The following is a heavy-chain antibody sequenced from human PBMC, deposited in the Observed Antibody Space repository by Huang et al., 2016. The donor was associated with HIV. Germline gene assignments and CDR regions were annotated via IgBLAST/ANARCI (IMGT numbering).Heavy chain of an antibody. J-gene: IGHJ3*02. CDR2: IYTSGST. D-gene: IGHD1-26*01. CDR1: GGSIRSGSDY. Sequence: QVQLQESGPGLVKPSQTLSLTCTVSGGSIRSGSDYWSWIRQPAGKGLEWIGHIYTSGSTNYNPSRRGRVTISADTSKNQCSLQLRSVTAADTALYYCARAKQRKWKLPDSFDIWGQGTKVTVSS. CDR3: ARAKQRKWKLPDSFDI. V-gene: IGHV4-61*09.